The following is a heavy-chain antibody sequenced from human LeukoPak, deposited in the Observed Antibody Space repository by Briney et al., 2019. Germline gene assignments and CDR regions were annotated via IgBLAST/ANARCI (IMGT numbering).Heavy chain of an antibody. CDR3: ARALRMVRDLTPSGY. CDR2: ISAYNGNT. D-gene: IGHD3-10*01. Sequence: GASVKVSYKASGYTFTSYGISWVRQAPGQGLEWMGWISAYNGNTNYAQKLQGRVTMTTDTSTSTAYMELRSLRSDDTAVYYCARALRMVRDLTPSGYWGQGTLVTVSS. J-gene: IGHJ4*02. V-gene: IGHV1-18*01. CDR1: GYTFTSYG.